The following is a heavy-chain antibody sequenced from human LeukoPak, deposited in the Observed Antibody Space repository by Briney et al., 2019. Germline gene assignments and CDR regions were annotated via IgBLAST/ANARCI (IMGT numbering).Heavy chain of an antibody. D-gene: IGHD3-22*01. Sequence: GGSLRLSCAASGFTFSSSAMSWVRQAPGKGLEWVSGISVSGGSTYYADSVKGRFTISRDNSKNTLYLQMNNLRAEDTAVYYCPKGPKGMLVAVTTYDYCGQGTLVTVSS. CDR2: ISVSGGST. J-gene: IGHJ4*02. CDR3: PKGPKGMLVAVTTYDY. CDR1: GFTFSSSA. V-gene: IGHV3-23*01.